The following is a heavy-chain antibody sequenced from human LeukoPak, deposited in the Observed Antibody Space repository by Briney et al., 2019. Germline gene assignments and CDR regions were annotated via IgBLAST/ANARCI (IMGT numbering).Heavy chain of an antibody. V-gene: IGHV1-69*04. CDR2: IIPILGIA. J-gene: IGHJ3*02. CDR3: ARPISSGYYAFDI. CDR1: GGTFSSYA. D-gene: IGHD3-3*01. Sequence: GSSVKVSCKASGGTFSSYAISWVRQAPGQGLEWMGRIIPILGIANYAQKFQGRVTITADKSTSTAYMELSSLRSEDTAVYYCARPISSGYYAFDIWGQGTMVTVSS.